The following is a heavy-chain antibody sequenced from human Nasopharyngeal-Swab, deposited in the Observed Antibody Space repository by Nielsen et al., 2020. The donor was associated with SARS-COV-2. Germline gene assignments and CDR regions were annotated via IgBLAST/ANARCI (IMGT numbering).Heavy chain of an antibody. J-gene: IGHJ5*02. Sequence: GESLKISCAASGFIFSDYWMSWVRQAPGKGLEWVANINLDETETYYVDSVKGRFTISSDNSKNSVYLQIDSLRAEDTAVYFCAREAHDYSNYRRGAEWFDPWGQGTLVTVSS. D-gene: IGHD4-11*01. CDR3: AREAHDYSNYRRGAEWFDP. V-gene: IGHV3-7*01. CDR2: INLDETET. CDR1: GFIFSDYW.